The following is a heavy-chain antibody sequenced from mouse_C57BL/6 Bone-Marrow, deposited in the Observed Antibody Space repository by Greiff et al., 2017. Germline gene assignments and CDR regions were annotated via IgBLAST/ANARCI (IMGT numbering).Heavy chain of an antibody. CDR2: IYPGGGYT. J-gene: IGHJ2*01. CDR3: ARGLNYYGSSWEY. D-gene: IGHD1-1*01. CDR1: GYTFTNYW. V-gene: IGHV1-63*01. Sequence: VQLQQSGAELVRPGTSVKMSCKASGYTFTNYWIGWAKQRPGHGLEWIGDIYPGGGYTNYNEKFKGKATLTADKSSSTAYMQLSSRTSEDSAIYYCARGLNYYGSSWEYWGQGTTVTVSS.